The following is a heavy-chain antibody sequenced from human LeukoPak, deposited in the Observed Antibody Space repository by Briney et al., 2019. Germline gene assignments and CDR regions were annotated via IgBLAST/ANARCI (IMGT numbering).Heavy chain of an antibody. CDR3: ARDGGDYDVSNDGLDI. CDR1: GYTFTTYG. D-gene: IGHD3-22*01. V-gene: IGHV1-18*01. Sequence: ASVKVSCKASGYTFTTYGITWVRQAPGQGLEWMGWISGYNGNTKFAQKFQGRVTMTTDTSTSTVYMEVRSLRSDDTAVYYCARDGGDYDVSNDGLDIWGQGTMVTVSS. J-gene: IGHJ3*02. CDR2: ISGYNGNT.